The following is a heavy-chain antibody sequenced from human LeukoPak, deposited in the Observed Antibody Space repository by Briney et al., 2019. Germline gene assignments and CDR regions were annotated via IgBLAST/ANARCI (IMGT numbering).Heavy chain of an antibody. CDR1: GFTFSNYW. CDR2: IKPDASET. Sequence: PGGSLRLSCAASGFTFSNYWMSWVRQAPGKGLEWVASIKPDASETYIVDSVRGRFTISRDNAQNSLYLQTNSLRAEDTAVYYCTRSGIHVFHDYWGQGTLVTVSS. CDR3: TRSGIHVFHDY. D-gene: IGHD1-1*01. J-gene: IGHJ4*02. V-gene: IGHV3-7*05.